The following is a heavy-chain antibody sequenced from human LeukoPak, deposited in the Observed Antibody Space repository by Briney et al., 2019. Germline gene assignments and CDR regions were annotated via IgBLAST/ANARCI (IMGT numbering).Heavy chain of an antibody. CDR2: ISSSSFI. J-gene: IGHJ3*02. Sequence: PGGSLRLSCAASGFTFTAFTINWVRQAPGKGLEWVSSISSSSFIYFADSLKGRFTISRDNAKNSVYLQINSLRAEDTAVYYCARGRNFVAFDIWGQGTMVTVSS. CDR3: ARGRNFVAFDI. CDR1: GFTFTAFT. D-gene: IGHD1-14*01. V-gene: IGHV3-21*06.